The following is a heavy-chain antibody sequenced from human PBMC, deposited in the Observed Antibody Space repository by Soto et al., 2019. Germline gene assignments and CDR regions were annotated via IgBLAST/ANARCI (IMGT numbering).Heavy chain of an antibody. V-gene: IGHV3-33*01. Sequence: HVQLVESGGGVVQPGRSLRLSCAASGYTFSNHGLHWVRQAPGKGLEWVAAIWYDGSKKCYADSVKGRFTISRDDSRNTLNLEMNGLRADDTAVYYCARDPASSMDVWGQGTTVIVSS. CDR1: GYTFSNHG. CDR2: IWYDGSKK. D-gene: IGHD6-25*01. CDR3: ARDPASSMDV. J-gene: IGHJ6*02.